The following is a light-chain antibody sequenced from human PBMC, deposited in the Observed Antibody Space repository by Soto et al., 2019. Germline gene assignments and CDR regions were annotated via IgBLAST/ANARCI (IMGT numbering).Light chain of an antibody. CDR1: QSVSSSY. V-gene: IGKV3-20*01. J-gene: IGKJ1*01. CDR3: QQYGNSPPWT. Sequence: EIVLTQSPGTLSLSPGERATLSCRASQSVSSSYLAWYQQKTGQAPRLLIYGASTRATGIPDRFSGSGSGADFTLTISRLEPEDFAGYYCQQYGNSPPWTFGQGTKVEIK. CDR2: GAS.